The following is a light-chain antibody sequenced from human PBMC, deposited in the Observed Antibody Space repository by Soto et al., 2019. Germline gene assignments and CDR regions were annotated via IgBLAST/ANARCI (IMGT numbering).Light chain of an antibody. Sequence: QSALTQPRSVSGPPGQSVSISCSGTSSDVGTYNYVSWYQQHPGKAPKLMIYDVSKRPSGVPDRFSGSKSGNTASLTISGLQADDEADYYCCSYAGSSTPYVFGTGTKLTVL. V-gene: IGLV2-11*01. CDR3: CSYAGSSTPYV. CDR1: SSDVGTYNY. CDR2: DVS. J-gene: IGLJ1*01.